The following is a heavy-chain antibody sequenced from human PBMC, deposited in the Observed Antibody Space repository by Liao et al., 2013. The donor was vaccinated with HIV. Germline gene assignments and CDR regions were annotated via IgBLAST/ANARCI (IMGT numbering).Heavy chain of an antibody. CDR3: ARRVGVMVGQVYDYYYMDA. V-gene: IGHV4-34*02. CDR2: INHNGGT. D-gene: IGHD2-21*01. J-gene: IGHJ6*03. CDR1: GESLTNKF. Sequence: QVHLQQWGAGLLEPSETLSLTCAVYGESLTNKFWSWVRQAPGQGLEWIGEINHNGGTNYNPALKSRVTVSVDTSKNQFSLNVTSVTAADTAIYYCARRVGVMVGQVYDYYYMDAWGKGTTVIVS.